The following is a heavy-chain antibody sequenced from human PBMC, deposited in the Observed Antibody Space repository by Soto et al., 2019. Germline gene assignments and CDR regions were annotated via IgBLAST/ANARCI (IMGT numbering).Heavy chain of an antibody. Sequence: EVQLVESGGGLVQPGGSLRLSCVASGFNVSSKYMSWVRQAPGKGLEWVSVLYSGGSTYYADSVKGRFTISRHNSKNTLYLQMNGLRAEDTAVYYCTRGPYGTGGDYYYGMDLWGQGTTVTVSS. CDR2: LYSGGST. V-gene: IGHV3-53*04. D-gene: IGHD4-17*01. J-gene: IGHJ6*02. CDR1: GFNVSSKY. CDR3: TRGPYGTGGDYYYGMDL.